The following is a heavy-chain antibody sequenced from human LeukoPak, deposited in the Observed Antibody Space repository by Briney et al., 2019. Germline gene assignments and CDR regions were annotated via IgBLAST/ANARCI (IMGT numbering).Heavy chain of an antibody. D-gene: IGHD2-15*01. Sequence: SVKVSCKASGGTFSSYAISWVRQAPGQGLEWMGRISPIFGTANYAQKFQGRVTITTDESTSTAYMELSSLRSEDTAVYYCARSEMDIVVGTWGQGTLVTVSS. CDR2: ISPIFGTA. V-gene: IGHV1-69*05. J-gene: IGHJ5*02. CDR3: ARSEMDIVVGT. CDR1: GGTFSSYA.